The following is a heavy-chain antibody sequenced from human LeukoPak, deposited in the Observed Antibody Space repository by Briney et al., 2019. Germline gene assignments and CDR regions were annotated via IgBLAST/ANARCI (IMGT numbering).Heavy chain of an antibody. CDR3: ARDTVSYGIDY. CDR1: GFTFSSYG. J-gene: IGHJ4*02. CDR2: IWYDGSNK. D-gene: IGHD4-17*01. Sequence: SGGSLRLSCAASGFTFSSYGMHWVRQAPGKGLEWVAVIWYDGSNKYYADSVKGRFTVSRDNSKNTLYLQMNSLRAEDTAVYYCARDTVSYGIDYWGQGTLVTVSS. V-gene: IGHV3-33*01.